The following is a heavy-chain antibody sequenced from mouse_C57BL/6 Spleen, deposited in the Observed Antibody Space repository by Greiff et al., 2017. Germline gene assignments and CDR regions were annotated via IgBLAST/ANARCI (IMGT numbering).Heavy chain of an antibody. D-gene: IGHD1-1*01. Sequence: VKVVESGPELVKPGASVKISCKASGYAFSSSWMNWVKQRPGKGLEWIGRIYPGDGDTNYNGKFKGKATLTADKSSSTAYMQLSSLTSEDSAVYFCARETTRGYFDVWGTGTTVTVSS. CDR2: IYPGDGDT. J-gene: IGHJ1*03. CDR1: GYAFSSSW. CDR3: ARETTRGYFDV. V-gene: IGHV1-82*01.